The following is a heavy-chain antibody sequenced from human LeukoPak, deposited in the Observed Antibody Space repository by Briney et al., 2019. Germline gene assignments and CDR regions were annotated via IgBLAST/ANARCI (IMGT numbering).Heavy chain of an antibody. CDR3: VREAAATLFDY. Sequence: HPGGSLRLSCAASGFTFSSYEMNWVRQAPGKGLEWVSYISSSGSTIYYADSVKGRFSISRDNTQNSLSLQMNSLRAEDTAVYYCVREAAATLFDYWGQGTLVTVSS. J-gene: IGHJ4*02. CDR1: GFTFSSYE. V-gene: IGHV3-48*03. CDR2: ISSSGSTI. D-gene: IGHD1-26*01.